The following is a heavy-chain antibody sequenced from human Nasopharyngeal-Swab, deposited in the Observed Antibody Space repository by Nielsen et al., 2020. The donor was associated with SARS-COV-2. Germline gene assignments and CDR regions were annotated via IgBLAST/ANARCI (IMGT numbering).Heavy chain of an antibody. J-gene: IGHJ3*02. CDR2: IYYSGST. CDR1: GGSISSSSYY. D-gene: IGHD3-3*01. Sequence: SETLSRTCTVSGGSISSSSYYWGWIRQPPGKGLEWIGSIYYSGSTYYNPSLKSRVTISVDTSKNQFSLKLSSVTAADTAVYYCARRARFDFWSGHGAFDIWGQGTMVTVSS. CDR3: ARRARFDFWSGHGAFDI. V-gene: IGHV4-39*07.